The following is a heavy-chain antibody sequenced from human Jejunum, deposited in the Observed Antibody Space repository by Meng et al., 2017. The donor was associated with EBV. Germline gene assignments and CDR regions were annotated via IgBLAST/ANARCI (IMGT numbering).Heavy chain of an antibody. D-gene: IGHD1-1*01. CDR2: INTGNGDT. CDR1: GYTFTTYG. Sequence: QVPLVQPGAEVKKPGASVKNSLRATGYTFTTYGIHWLRQAPGERLELMGWINTGNGDTLYAQKFQGRVTITRDTSANTVYMDLSSLLSEDTAMYYCARDERLGPYYFEYWGQGTLVTVSS. V-gene: IGHV1-3*04. CDR3: ARDERLGPYYFEY. J-gene: IGHJ4*02.